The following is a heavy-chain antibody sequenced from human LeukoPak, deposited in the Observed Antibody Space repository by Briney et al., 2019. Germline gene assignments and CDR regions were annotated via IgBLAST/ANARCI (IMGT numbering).Heavy chain of an antibody. CDR2: IYTSGST. J-gene: IGHJ4*02. Sequence: SETLSLTCTVSGGSISSGSYYWSWVRQPAGKGLEWIGRIYTSGSTNYNPSLKSRVTISVDTSKNQFSLKLSSVTAADTAVYYCARAQCCPGTPDYWGQGTLVTVSS. CDR1: GGSISSGSYY. CDR3: ARAQCCPGTPDY. V-gene: IGHV4-61*02. D-gene: IGHD2-15*01.